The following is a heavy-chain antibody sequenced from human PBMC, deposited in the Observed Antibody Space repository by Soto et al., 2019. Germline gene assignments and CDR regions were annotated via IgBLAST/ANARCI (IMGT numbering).Heavy chain of an antibody. CDR1: GDFMTSPAHC. D-gene: IGHD3-22*01. J-gene: IGHJ4*02. CDR3: TRQVVVTSYYFEY. V-gene: IGHV4-30-2*01. CDR2: IHDSGNT. Sequence: ILSLTGVLSGDFMTSPAHCWAWIRQPPGKGLEWIGYIHDSGNTYSNPALRSRLTMSVDMSKNQLYLTLTSVTATDTAIYYCTRQVVVTSYYFEYWGPGTLVTVSS.